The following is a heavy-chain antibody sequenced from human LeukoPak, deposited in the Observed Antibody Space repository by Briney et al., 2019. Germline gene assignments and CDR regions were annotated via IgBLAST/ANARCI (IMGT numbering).Heavy chain of an antibody. CDR3: AKVVRAVAGHFDY. CDR1: GFTFSSYG. J-gene: IGHJ4*02. D-gene: IGHD6-19*01. V-gene: IGHV3-23*01. CDR2: ISGSGGST. Sequence: GGSLRLSCAASGFTFSSYGMSWVRQAPGKGLEWVSGISGSGGSTYYADSVKGRFTISRDNSKNTLYLQMNSLRAEDTAVYYCAKVVRAVAGHFDYWGQGTLVTVSS.